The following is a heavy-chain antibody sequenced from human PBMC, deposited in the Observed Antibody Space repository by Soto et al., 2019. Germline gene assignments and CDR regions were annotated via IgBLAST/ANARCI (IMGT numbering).Heavy chain of an antibody. CDR3: ARGPSSLTSFDY. D-gene: IGHD2-2*01. Sequence: VGSLRLSCVASGFTFSRYSMNWFRQAPVNGLEWVAFISFDGSNKYYADSVKGRFTISRDNSKNTLYLQMNSLRAEDTAVYFCARGPSSLTSFDYWGQGTLVTVSS. V-gene: IGHV3-30*03. CDR1: GFTFSRYS. CDR2: ISFDGSNK. J-gene: IGHJ4*02.